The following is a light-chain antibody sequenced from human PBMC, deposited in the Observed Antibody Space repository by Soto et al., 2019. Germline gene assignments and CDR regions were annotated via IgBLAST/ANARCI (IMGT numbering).Light chain of an antibody. J-gene: IGKJ3*01. CDR3: LQYGFR. CDR1: QSVSSN. V-gene: IGKV3D-15*01. Sequence: EIVMTQSPATLSVSPGERATLSCRASQSVSSNLAWYQQKPGQAPRLLIYGASTRATGIPARFSGSGSGTEFTLTISSLQSEDFAVYYCLQYGFRFGPGTKVEIK. CDR2: GAS.